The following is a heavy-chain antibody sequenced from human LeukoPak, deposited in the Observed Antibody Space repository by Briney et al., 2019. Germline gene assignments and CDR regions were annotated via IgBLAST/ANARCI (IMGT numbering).Heavy chain of an antibody. V-gene: IGHV3-11*01. CDR3: ASLRYCSSTSCQDP. D-gene: IGHD2-2*01. CDR1: GFTFSDYY. CDR2: ISSSGSTI. J-gene: IGHJ5*02. Sequence: PGGSLRLSCAASGFTFSDYYMSWIRQAPGKGLEWVSYISSSGSTIYYADSVKGRFTISRDNAKNSLYLQMSSLRAEDTAVYYCASLRYCSSTSCQDPWGQGTLVTVSS.